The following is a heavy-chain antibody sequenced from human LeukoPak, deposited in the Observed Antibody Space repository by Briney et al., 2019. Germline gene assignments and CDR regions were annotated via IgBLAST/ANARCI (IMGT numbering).Heavy chain of an antibody. V-gene: IGHV1-69*05. Sequence: EASVKVSCKASGGTFSSYAISWVRQAPGQGLEWMGGIIPIFGTANYAQKFRGRVTITTDESMSTAYMELSSLRSEDTAVYYCARGLSVQLWLAHWGQGTLVTVSS. CDR3: ARGLSVQLWLAH. CDR1: GGTFSSYA. CDR2: IIPIFGTA. D-gene: IGHD5-18*01. J-gene: IGHJ5*02.